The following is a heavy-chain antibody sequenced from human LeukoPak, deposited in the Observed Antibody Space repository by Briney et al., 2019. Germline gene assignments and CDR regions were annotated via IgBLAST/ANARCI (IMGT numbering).Heavy chain of an antibody. V-gene: IGHV4-39*01. CDR2: IYYSGST. D-gene: IGHD3-10*01. CDR3: ARNSSYYNTGGFDY. J-gene: IGHJ4*02. Sequence: SETLSLTCTVSGASMRGSTYFWAWIRQTPGKGLEWIGSIYYSGSTHYTPSLKSRVTMSVDTSKNQFSLRVSSVTAADTAVYYCARNSSYYNTGGFDYWGQGILVTVSS. CDR1: GASMRGSTYF.